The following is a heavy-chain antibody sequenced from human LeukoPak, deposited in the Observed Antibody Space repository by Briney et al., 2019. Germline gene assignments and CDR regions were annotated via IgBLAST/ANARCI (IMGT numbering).Heavy chain of an antibody. CDR2: IKQDGSEK. CDR1: GFTFSSYW. D-gene: IGHD1-26*01. CDR3: ASDFIWELLDY. Sequence: GGSLRLSCAASGFTFSSYWMSWVRQAPGKGLEWVANIKQDGSEKYYVDSVKGRFTISRDNAKNSLYLQMNRLRAEDTAVYYCASDFIWELLDYWGQGTLVTVSS. J-gene: IGHJ4*02. V-gene: IGHV3-7*01.